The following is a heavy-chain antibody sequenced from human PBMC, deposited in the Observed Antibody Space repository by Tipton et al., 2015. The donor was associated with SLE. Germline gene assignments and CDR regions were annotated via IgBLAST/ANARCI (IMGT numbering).Heavy chain of an antibody. D-gene: IGHD4-23*01. Sequence: GLVKPSGTLSLTCVVSGGSISSSSWWSWVRQPPGKGLEWIGNVYYSGTTNYNPSLKSRVTLSVDTSKSQFSLRLTSVTAADTAVYYCARAPGGSNGFLDYWGQGTLVTVST. CDR1: GGSISSSSW. CDR3: ARAPGGSNGFLDY. J-gene: IGHJ4*02. CDR2: VYYSGTT. V-gene: IGHV4-4*02.